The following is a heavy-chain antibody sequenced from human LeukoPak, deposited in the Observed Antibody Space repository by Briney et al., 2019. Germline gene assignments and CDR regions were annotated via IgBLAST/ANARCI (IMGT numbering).Heavy chain of an antibody. CDR2: INHSGST. J-gene: IGHJ4*02. V-gene: IGHV4-34*01. CDR1: GGSFSGYY. Sequence: SETLSLTCAVYGGSFSGYYWSWIRQPPGKGLEWIGEINHSGSTNYNPSLKSRVTISVDTSKNQFSLKLSSVTAADTAVYYCVKIDYGSSEWGQGTLVTVSS. CDR3: VKIDYGSSE. D-gene: IGHD3-22*01.